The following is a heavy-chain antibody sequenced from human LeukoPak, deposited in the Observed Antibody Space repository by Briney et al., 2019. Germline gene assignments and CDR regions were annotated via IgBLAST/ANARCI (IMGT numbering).Heavy chain of an antibody. J-gene: IGHJ4*02. CDR2: IYYSGNT. CDR1: GGSISSSSYY. V-gene: IGHV4-39*07. Sequence: SETLSLTCTVSGGSISSSSYYWGWIRQPPGKGLEWIGSIYYSGNTYYNPSLKSRVTISVDTSKNQFSLKLSSVTAADTAVYYCAREGYSSGWDRFDYWGQGTLVTVSS. CDR3: AREGYSSGWDRFDY. D-gene: IGHD6-19*01.